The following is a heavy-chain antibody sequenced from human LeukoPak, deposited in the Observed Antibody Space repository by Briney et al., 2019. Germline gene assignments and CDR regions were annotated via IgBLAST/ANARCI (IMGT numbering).Heavy chain of an antibody. J-gene: IGHJ3*02. CDR3: ASHHSRSYRDVFDI. D-gene: IGHD1-26*01. CDR2: IYYSGST. Sequence: PSETLSLTCTVSGGSISSSSCYWGWIRQPPEKGLEWIGSIYYSGSTYYNPSLKRRVTISVDTSKNQFSLKLSSVTAADTALYYCASHHSRSYRDVFDIWGQGTMVTVSS. CDR1: GGSISSSSCY. V-gene: IGHV4-39*01.